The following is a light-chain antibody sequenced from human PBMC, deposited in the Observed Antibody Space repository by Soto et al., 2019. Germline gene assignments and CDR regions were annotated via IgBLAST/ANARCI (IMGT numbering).Light chain of an antibody. V-gene: IGKV3-20*01. CDR1: QSSSSY. CDR3: QQYSTSPIT. CDR2: AAS. J-gene: IGKJ5*01. Sequence: TVLTQSPGTLSLSPGDRATLSCRASQSSSSYLTRYQQRPGQAPRLLSYAASRRATVIPDRFSGSGSGTDFTLTIIRLEPEDFAVYYCQQYSTSPITFGQGTRLEIK.